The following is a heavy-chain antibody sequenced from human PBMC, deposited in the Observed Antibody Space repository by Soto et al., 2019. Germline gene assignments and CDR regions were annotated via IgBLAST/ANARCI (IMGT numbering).Heavy chain of an antibody. CDR2: ISYDGSNK. J-gene: IGHJ4*02. V-gene: IGHV3-30*18. CDR1: GFTFSSYG. Sequence: QVQLVESGGGVVQPGRSLTLSCAASGFTFSSYGMHWVRQAPGKGLEWVAVISYDGSNKYYADSVKGRFTISRDNSKNTLSLQMNSLRQEDTAVYYCAKAMNDEKQLANGGEYWGQGTLVTVSS. D-gene: IGHD6-13*01. CDR3: AKAMNDEKQLANGGEY.